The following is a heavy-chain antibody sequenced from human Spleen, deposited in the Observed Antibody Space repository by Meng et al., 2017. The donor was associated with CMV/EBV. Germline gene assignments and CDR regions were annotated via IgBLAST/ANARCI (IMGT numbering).Heavy chain of an antibody. Sequence: FGLGLVRQAPGQGLEWMVWISVHNGNTNYAQKFQGRVSMTADTSTNTAYMELRSLRSDDTAVYYCARDKVAGGYCSTTTCPQIFTYWGQGTLVTVSS. CDR3: ARDKVAGGYCSTTTCPQIFTY. CDR2: ISVHNGNT. CDR1: FG. V-gene: IGHV1-18*01. D-gene: IGHD2-2*01. J-gene: IGHJ4*02.